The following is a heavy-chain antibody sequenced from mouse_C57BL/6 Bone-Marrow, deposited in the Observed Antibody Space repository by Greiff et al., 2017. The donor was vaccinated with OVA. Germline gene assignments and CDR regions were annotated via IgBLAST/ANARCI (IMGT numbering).Heavy chain of an antibody. V-gene: IGHV1-55*01. Sequence: VQLQQPGAELVKPGASVKMSCKASGYTFTSYWITWVKLRPGQGLEWIGDIYPGSGSTNYNEKFKSKATLTVDTSSSTAYMQLSSLTSEDSAVYYCARSPIYYGYYYFDYWGQGTTLTVSS. CDR2: IYPGSGST. J-gene: IGHJ2*01. D-gene: IGHD2-2*01. CDR1: GYTFTSYW. CDR3: ARSPIYYGYYYFDY.